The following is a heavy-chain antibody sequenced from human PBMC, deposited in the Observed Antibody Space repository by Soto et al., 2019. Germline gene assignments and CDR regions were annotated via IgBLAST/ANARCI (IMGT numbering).Heavy chain of an antibody. Sequence: SVKVSCKASGGTFISYAISWVRQAPGQGLEWMGGIIPIFGTANYAQKFQGRVTITADESTSTAYMELSSLGSEDTAVYYWDRDHPGGQHPFYHFDPWGQGTLVTVSS. V-gene: IGHV1-69*13. D-gene: IGHD6-13*01. CDR2: IIPIFGTA. J-gene: IGHJ5*02. CDR1: GGTFISYA. CDR3: DRDHPGGQHPFYHFDP.